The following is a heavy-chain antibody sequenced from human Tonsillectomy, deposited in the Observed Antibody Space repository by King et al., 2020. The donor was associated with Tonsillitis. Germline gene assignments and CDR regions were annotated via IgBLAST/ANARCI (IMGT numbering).Heavy chain of an antibody. V-gene: IGHV4-4*02. CDR2: ISHSGRT. Sequence: QLQESGPGLVKPSGTLSLTCSGSGGSLSSSKCWSWVRRPPGKGLDWVGDISHSGRTHYNPYLMSRVAISVDHSKNQFSPELTSVTAADTAVYYCARSPNYYDSSGYSWAFDMWGQGTMVTVSS. CDR3: ARSPNYYDSSGYSWAFDM. J-gene: IGHJ3*02. CDR1: GGSLSSSKC. D-gene: IGHD3-22*01.